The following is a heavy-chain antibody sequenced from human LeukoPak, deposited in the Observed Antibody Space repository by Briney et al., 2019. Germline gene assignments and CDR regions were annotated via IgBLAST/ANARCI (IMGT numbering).Heavy chain of an antibody. CDR2: IYYSGST. CDR3: ARVLVPAAFDP. J-gene: IGHJ5*02. V-gene: IGHV4-59*01. Sequence: RSSETLSLTCTVSGGSISSYYWSWIRQPPGKGLEWIWYIYYSGSTNYNPSLKSRVTISVDTSKNQFSLKLSSVTAADTAVYYCARVLVPAAFDPWGQGTLVTVSS. CDR1: GGSISSYY. D-gene: IGHD2-2*01.